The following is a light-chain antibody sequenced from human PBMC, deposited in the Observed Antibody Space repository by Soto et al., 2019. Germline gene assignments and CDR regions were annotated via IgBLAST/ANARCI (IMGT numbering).Light chain of an antibody. Sequence: AIQVTQSPSSLSASVGDRVTITCQTSQGIRSALGWYQQKPGKVPKLLIYAASTLQSGVPSRFSGSGSGRDFTLTISSLQPEDFATYYCLLDYSYFWAFGQGTKVEIK. J-gene: IGKJ1*01. V-gene: IGKV1-6*01. CDR3: LLDYSYFWA. CDR1: QGIRSA. CDR2: AAS.